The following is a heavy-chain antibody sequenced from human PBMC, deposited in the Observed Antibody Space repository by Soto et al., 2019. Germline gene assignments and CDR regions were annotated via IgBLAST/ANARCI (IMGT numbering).Heavy chain of an antibody. CDR2: MYHSGIT. V-gene: IGHV4-38-2*01. D-gene: IGHD6-6*01. CDR1: GYSIRSGYF. Sequence: SETLSLTCAVSGYSIRSGYFWGWIRQPPGKGLEWIGSMYHSGITYYNLSLKSRVTISVDTSKNQLSLKLSSATAADTAVYYCARSMYSTSAQLCYGMDVWGQGTTVTVSS. J-gene: IGHJ6*02. CDR3: ARSMYSTSAQLCYGMDV.